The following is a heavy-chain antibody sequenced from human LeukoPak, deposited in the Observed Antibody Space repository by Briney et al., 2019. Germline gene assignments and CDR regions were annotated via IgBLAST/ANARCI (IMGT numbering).Heavy chain of an antibody. CDR2: IHHSGST. CDR1: DGSISSSNW. Sequence: SETLSLTCSVSDGSISSSNWWSWVRQPPGKGLEWIGEIHHSGSTNYNPSLKSRVTISVETSKNQFSLKLKSVTAADRAVYYCARGGYYGSGNDFRFDPWGQGTLVTVSS. D-gene: IGHD3-10*01. V-gene: IGHV4-4*02. J-gene: IGHJ5*02. CDR3: ARGGYYGSGNDFRFDP.